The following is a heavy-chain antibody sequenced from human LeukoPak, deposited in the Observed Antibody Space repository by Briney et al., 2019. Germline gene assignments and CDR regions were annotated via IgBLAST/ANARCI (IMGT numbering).Heavy chain of an antibody. J-gene: IGHJ6*03. D-gene: IGHD6-19*01. CDR2: IYSGGST. CDR1: GFTVSSNC. CDR3: ARGIDGSGWYTRYYYYMDV. Sequence: PGGSLRLSCAASGFTVSSNCMSWVRQAPGKGLEWVSVIYSGGSTYYADSVKGRFTISRDNSKNTLYLQMNSLRAEDTAVYYCARGIDGSGWYTRYYYYMDVWGKGTTVTVSS. V-gene: IGHV3-53*01.